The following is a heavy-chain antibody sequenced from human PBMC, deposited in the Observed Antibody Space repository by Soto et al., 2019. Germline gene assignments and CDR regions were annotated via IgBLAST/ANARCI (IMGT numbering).Heavy chain of an antibody. J-gene: IGHJ6*02. CDR1: GGTFSSYA. V-gene: IGHV1-69*13. Sequence: SVKVSCKASGGTFSSYAISWVRQAPGQGLGWMGGIIPIFGTANYAQKFQGRVTITADESTSTAYMELSSLRSEDTAVYYCARENGGNSGYYYGMDVWGQGTTVTVSS. D-gene: IGHD2-21*02. CDR3: ARENGGNSGYYYGMDV. CDR2: IIPIFGTA.